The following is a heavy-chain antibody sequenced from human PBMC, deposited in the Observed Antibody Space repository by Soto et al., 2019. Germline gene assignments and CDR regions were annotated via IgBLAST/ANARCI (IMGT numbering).Heavy chain of an antibody. CDR2: TYYRSKWYN. J-gene: IGHJ6*02. Sequence: SQTLSLTCDISGDRVSSNSAAWNWIRQSPSRGLEWLGRTYYRSKWYNDYAVSVKSRITINPDTSKNQFSLQLNSVTPEDTAVYYCARYPGRGIAARPITADYYYYYGMDVWGQGTTVTVSS. CDR3: ARYPGRGIAARPITADYYYYYGMDV. CDR1: GDRVSSNSAA. V-gene: IGHV6-1*01. D-gene: IGHD6-6*01.